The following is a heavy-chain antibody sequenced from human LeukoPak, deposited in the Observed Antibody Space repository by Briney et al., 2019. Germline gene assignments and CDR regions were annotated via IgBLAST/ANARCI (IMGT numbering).Heavy chain of an antibody. V-gene: IGHV1-69*13. J-gene: IGHJ4*02. D-gene: IGHD6-13*01. Sequence: SVKVSCKASGGTFSSYAISWVRQAPGQGLEWMGGIIPIFGTANYAQKFQGRVTITADESTSTAYMELSSLRSEDTAVYFCANGGIVSAGPDHWGQGTLVTVSS. CDR3: ANGGIVSAGPDH. CDR2: IIPIFGTA. CDR1: GGTFSSYA.